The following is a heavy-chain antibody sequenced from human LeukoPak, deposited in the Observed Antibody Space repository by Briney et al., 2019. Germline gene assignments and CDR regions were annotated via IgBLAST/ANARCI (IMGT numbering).Heavy chain of an antibody. J-gene: IGHJ5*02. Sequence: LETLSLTCTVSRGSLSSSSSYWGWIRQPPGKGMEWIGCLHYSGSTYYHPSLKSRVTISVDTSKNQFSLKLSSVTAADTAVYYCAMRSSGSYWGGSYIWYDGWGQVTLVTFS. D-gene: IGHD1-26*01. V-gene: IGHV4-39*01. CDR1: RGSLSSSSSY. CDR2: LHYSGST. CDR3: AMRSSGSYWGGSYIWYDG.